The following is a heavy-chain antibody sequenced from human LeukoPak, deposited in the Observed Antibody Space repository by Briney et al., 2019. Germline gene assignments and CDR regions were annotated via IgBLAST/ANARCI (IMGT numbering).Heavy chain of an antibody. J-gene: IGHJ5*02. CDR3: ARQPSSGWYNNWFDP. Sequence: ASLKVSCKASAYTFTGYYMHWVRQAPGQGLEWMGWINPNSGNTGYAQKFQGRVTMTRNTSISTAYMELSSLRSEDTAVYYCARQPSSGWYNNWFDPWGQGTLVTVSS. V-gene: IGHV1-8*02. CDR1: AYTFTGYY. D-gene: IGHD6-19*01. CDR2: INPNSGNT.